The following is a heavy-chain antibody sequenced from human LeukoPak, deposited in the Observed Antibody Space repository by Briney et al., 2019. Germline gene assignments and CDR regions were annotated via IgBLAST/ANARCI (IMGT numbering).Heavy chain of an antibody. J-gene: IGHJ5*02. D-gene: IGHD2-15*01. CDR3: ARDWRGYCSGGSCYEGDWFDP. V-gene: IGHV3-30-3*01. CDR1: GFTFSSYA. Sequence: TGGSLRLSCAASGFTFSSYAMHWVRQAPGKGLEWVAVISYDGSNKYYADSVKGRSTISRDNSKNTLYLQMNSLRAEDTAVYYCARDWRGYCSGGSCYEGDWFDPWGQGTLVTVSS. CDR2: ISYDGSNK.